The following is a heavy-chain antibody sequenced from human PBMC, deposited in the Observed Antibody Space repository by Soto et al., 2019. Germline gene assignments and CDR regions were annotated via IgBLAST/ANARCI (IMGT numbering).Heavy chain of an antibody. Sequence: GASVKVSCKASGYTFTSYGISWVRQAPGQGLEWMGWISAYNGNTNYAQKLQGRVTMTTDTSTSTAYMELRSLRSDDTAVYYCARVNDILTGYYGYYYYYMDVWGKGTTVTVSS. CDR2: ISAYNGNT. CDR1: GYTFTSYG. J-gene: IGHJ6*03. D-gene: IGHD3-9*01. V-gene: IGHV1-18*01. CDR3: ARVNDILTGYYGYYYYYMDV.